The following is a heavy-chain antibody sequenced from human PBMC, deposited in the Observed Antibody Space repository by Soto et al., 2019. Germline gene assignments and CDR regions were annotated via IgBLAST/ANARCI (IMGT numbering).Heavy chain of an antibody. J-gene: IGHJ6*02. CDR2: IDPSDSYT. CDR3: ARHRDCSNYGRGYYYYGMDV. V-gene: IGHV5-10-1*01. D-gene: IGHD4-4*01. Sequence: GESLKISCNGSGYSFTSYWISWVRQMPGKGLEWMGRIDPSDSYTNYSPSFQGHVTISADKSISTAYLQWSSLKASDTAMYYCARHRDCSNYGRGYYYYGMDVWGQGTTVTVSS. CDR1: GYSFTSYW.